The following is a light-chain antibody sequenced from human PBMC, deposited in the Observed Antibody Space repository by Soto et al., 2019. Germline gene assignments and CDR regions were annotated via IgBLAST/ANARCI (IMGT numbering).Light chain of an antibody. Sequence: EIVLTQSPGTLSLSPGERATLSCRASPSVSSSYLAWYQQKAGQAPRLLIYGASSSATGIPDRFSGSGSGRDFTLTISRLEPENFEVYYCQQHGSSTPVTFGLGTRLEIK. V-gene: IGKV3-20*01. CDR3: QQHGSSTPVT. J-gene: IGKJ5*01. CDR2: GAS. CDR1: PSVSSSY.